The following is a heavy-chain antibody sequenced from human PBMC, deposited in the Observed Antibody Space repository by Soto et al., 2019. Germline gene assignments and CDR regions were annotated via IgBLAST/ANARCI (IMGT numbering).Heavy chain of an antibody. CDR1: GFTFSSYW. Sequence: GGSLRLSCAASGFTFSSYWMSWVRQAPGKGLEWVANIKQDGSEKYYVDSVKGRFTISRDNAKNSLYLQMNSLRAEDTAVYYCARGPNLAAAGTFDYWGQGTLVTVSS. CDR2: IKQDGSEK. CDR3: ARGPNLAAAGTFDY. J-gene: IGHJ4*02. V-gene: IGHV3-7*03. D-gene: IGHD6-13*01.